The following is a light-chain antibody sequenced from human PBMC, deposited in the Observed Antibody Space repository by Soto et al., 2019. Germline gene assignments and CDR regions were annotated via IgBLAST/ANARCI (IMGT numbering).Light chain of an antibody. J-gene: IGKJ1*01. CDR1: QSVSSNY. CDR2: DAS. V-gene: IGKV3-20*01. Sequence: EIVLTQSPGTLSLSPGERATLSCRASQSVSSNYLAWYQQKPGQAPRLLMYDASSRATGIPDRFSGSGSGTDSTLTISRLEPEDFAVYYCQQYGSSGTFGQGTKVDIK. CDR3: QQYGSSGT.